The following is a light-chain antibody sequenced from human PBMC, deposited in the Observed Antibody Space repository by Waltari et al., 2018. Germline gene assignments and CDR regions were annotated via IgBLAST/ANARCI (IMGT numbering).Light chain of an antibody. CDR1: SSNIGDNY. V-gene: IGLV1-51*01. CDR3: GTWDSSLSGGV. J-gene: IGLJ3*02. CDR2: ENN. Sequence: HSVLTQPPSVSAAPGQKVPISCSGSSSNIGDNYVPWYQHPPGTAPKLLIYENNKRPSGIPDRFSASKSGTSATLGITGLQTGDEADYYCGTWDSSLSGGVFGGGTKLTVL.